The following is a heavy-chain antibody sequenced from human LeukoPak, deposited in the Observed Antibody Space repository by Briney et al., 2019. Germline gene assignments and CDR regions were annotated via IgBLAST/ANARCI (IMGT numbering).Heavy chain of an antibody. D-gene: IGHD6-19*01. Sequence: PSETLSLTCTVSGGSISSYYWSWIRQPAGKGLEWSGRIYTSGSTNYNPSLKSRVTISVDKSKNQFSLKLSSVTAADTAVYYCARDPSSGWSNYYYYYMDVWGKGTTVTVSS. CDR1: GGSISSYY. J-gene: IGHJ6*03. V-gene: IGHV4-4*07. CDR3: ARDPSSGWSNYYYYYMDV. CDR2: IYTSGST.